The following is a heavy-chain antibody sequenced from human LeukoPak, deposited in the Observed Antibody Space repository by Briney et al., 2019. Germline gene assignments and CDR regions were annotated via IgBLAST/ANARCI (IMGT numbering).Heavy chain of an antibody. D-gene: IGHD1-26*01. CDR1: GFTFSSDW. CDR2: INSDGSRT. CDR3: GRALGSPLDY. Sequence: GGSLRLSCAASGFTFSSDWMHWVRQAPGKGLVWVSRINSDGSRTNYADSVKGRFTISRDNAKSTPYLQMNSLRAEDTAVYYCGRALGSPLDYWGQGTLVTVSS. J-gene: IGHJ4*02. V-gene: IGHV3-74*01.